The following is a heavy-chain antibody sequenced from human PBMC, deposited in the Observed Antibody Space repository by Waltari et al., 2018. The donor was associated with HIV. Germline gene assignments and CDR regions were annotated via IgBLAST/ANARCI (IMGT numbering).Heavy chain of an antibody. Sequence: QVQLVESGGGVVRPGGSLRLSCSASGFMFSGCVLHWVRQAPGKGLEWVAATSFDGTNNYYAHSVKGRFTISRDNIKNILHLQMNSLKIEDMAVYYCAKDRSGSLHYFYYYGMDVWGKGTTVAVSS. D-gene: IGHD3-22*01. CDR3: AKDRSGSLHYFYYYGMDV. J-gene: IGHJ6*04. V-gene: IGHV3-30*01. CDR2: TSFDGTNN. CDR1: GFMFSGCV.